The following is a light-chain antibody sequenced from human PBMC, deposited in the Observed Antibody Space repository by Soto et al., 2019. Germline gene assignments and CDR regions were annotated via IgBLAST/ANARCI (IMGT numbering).Light chain of an antibody. CDR1: QPIANK. J-gene: IGKJ2*01. CDR3: QQYYDWPPNT. V-gene: IGKV3D-15*01. CDR2: GAS. Sequence: TQSPALLSVSPGETATLSCKASQPIANKLDWYQQSPGQTPRLLIYGASTRASGVPDRFSGSGSGTDFTLTITSPQAEDFATYYCQQYYDWPPNTFGQGTKVHIK.